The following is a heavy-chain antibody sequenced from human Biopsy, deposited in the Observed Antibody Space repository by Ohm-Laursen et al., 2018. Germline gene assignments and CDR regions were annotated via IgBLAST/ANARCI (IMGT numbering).Heavy chain of an antibody. Sequence: SSVKVSCKAPGGTFSNYGVNWVRQAPGQGLEWPGGNIPILGTGNYAQKFQDRVTVAADTSTSTATMELRSLRSDDTAVYYCATKLTGYFHHWGQGTLVIVSS. CDR3: ATKLTGYFHH. J-gene: IGHJ1*01. CDR1: GGTFSNYG. CDR2: NIPILGTG. D-gene: IGHD3-9*01. V-gene: IGHV1-69*06.